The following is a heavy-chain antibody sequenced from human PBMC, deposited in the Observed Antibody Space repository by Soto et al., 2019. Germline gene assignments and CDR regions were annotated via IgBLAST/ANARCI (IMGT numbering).Heavy chain of an antibody. J-gene: IGHJ5*02. CDR2: INYSGRT. Sequence: QVQLQESGPGLVKPSQTLSLTCTVSGGSISSGGYYWSWIRQHPGKGLEWIGYINYSGRTYFNPSLRSRRTRSADTSKNQFSLQLSSVTAADTAVYYCARAGHSCSSEAANWFDPWGQGTLVTVSS. V-gene: IGHV4-31*03. D-gene: IGHD6-6*01. CDR1: GGSISSGGYY. CDR3: ARAGHSCSSEAANWFDP.